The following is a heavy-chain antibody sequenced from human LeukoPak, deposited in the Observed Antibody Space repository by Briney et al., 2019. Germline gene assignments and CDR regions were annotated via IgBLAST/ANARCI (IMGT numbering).Heavy chain of an antibody. Sequence: ASVKVSCKASGYTFTSYGISWVRQAPGQGLEWMGWISAYNGNTNYAQKLQGIVTMTTDTSTSTAYMELRSLRSDDTAVYYCARTAPITMVRGRGFDPWGQGTLVTVSS. CDR1: GYTFTSYG. V-gene: IGHV1-18*01. CDR3: ARTAPITMVRGRGFDP. J-gene: IGHJ5*02. CDR2: ISAYNGNT. D-gene: IGHD3-10*01.